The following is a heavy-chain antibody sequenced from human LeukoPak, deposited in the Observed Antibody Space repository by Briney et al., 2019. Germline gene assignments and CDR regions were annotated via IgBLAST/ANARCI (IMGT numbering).Heavy chain of an antibody. V-gene: IGHV4-39*07. CDR1: GGSISSSSYY. J-gene: IGHJ4*02. CDR2: IYYSGST. Sequence: SETLSLTCTVSGGSISSSSYYWGWIRQPPGKGLEWIGSIYYSGSTYYNPSLKSRVTISVDTSKNQFSLKLSSVTAADTAVYYCTRGGSYDIWEQHNAFDYWGQGILVTVSS. CDR3: TRGGSYDIWEQHNAFDY. D-gene: IGHD3-9*01.